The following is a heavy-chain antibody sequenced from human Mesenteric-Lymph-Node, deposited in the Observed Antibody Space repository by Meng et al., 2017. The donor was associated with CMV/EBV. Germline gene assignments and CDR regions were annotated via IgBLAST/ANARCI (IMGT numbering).Heavy chain of an antibody. V-gene: IGHV1-69*01. CDR2: AVPMFGSA. CDR1: GGTFTGFG. J-gene: IGHJ4*02. D-gene: IGHD5-18*01. CDR3: ATERIRGEISPGYLDN. Sequence: SGGTFTGFGFSWLRQAPGQGLGWMGGAVPMFGSANYAEKFRSRVTISADESTTTAYMELTSLTSQDTALYYCATERIRGEISPGYLDNWGQGTLVTVSS.